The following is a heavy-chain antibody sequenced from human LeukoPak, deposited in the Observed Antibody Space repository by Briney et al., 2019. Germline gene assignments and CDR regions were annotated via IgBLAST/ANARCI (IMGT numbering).Heavy chain of an antibody. V-gene: IGHV4-34*01. Sequence: APGTLSLTCAVYGGSFSGYYWSWIRQPPGKGLEWIGENNHSGSTNYNPSLKSRVAISVDTSKNHFSLNLNSVTAADTAVYYCARGRRGYSGYDPHLGDAFDIWAQGTMVTVSS. J-gene: IGHJ3*02. CDR2: NNHSGST. CDR1: GGSFSGYY. D-gene: IGHD5-12*01. CDR3: ARGRRGYSGYDPHLGDAFDI.